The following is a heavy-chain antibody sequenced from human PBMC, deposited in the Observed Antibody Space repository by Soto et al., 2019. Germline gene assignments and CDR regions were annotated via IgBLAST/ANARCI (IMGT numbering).Heavy chain of an antibody. Sequence: EVQLVESGGGLVKPGGSLRLSCAASGFTFSSYSMNWVRQAPGKGLEWASSISSSSSYIYYADSVKGRFTISRDNAKNSLYLQMNSLRAEDTAVYYCARDTRFLEWLLPSIDYWGQGTLVTVSS. D-gene: IGHD3-3*01. CDR2: ISSSSSYI. V-gene: IGHV3-21*01. J-gene: IGHJ4*02. CDR1: GFTFSSYS. CDR3: ARDTRFLEWLLPSIDY.